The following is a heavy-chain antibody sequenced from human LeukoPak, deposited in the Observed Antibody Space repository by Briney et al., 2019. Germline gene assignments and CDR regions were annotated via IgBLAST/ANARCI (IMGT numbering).Heavy chain of an antibody. CDR3: AKAHYGDYVSWAFDI. Sequence: GGSLRLSCAASGFTFSSYAMSWVRQAPGKGLERVSAISGSGGSTYYADSVKGRFTISRDNSKNTLYLQMNSLRAEDTAVYYCAKAHYGDYVSWAFDIWGQGTMVTVSS. J-gene: IGHJ3*02. CDR1: GFTFSSYA. V-gene: IGHV3-23*01. CDR2: ISGSGGST. D-gene: IGHD4-17*01.